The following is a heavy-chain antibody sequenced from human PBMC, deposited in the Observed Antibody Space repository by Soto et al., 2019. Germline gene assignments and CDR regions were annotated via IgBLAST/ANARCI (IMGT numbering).Heavy chain of an antibody. D-gene: IGHD6-19*01. CDR2: IIPIFGTA. Sequence: QVQLVQSAAEVKKPGSSVTVSCNTSGGTFSSYAISWVRQAPGPGLEWMGGIIPIFGTANYAQKFQGRVTITADDSMRTAYTKLSSMRSEDTAVHYCARVSSGWYGTWGQRTLGTVSS. J-gene: IGHJ5*02. CDR3: ARVSSGWYGT. V-gene: IGHV1-69*12. CDR1: GGTFSSYA.